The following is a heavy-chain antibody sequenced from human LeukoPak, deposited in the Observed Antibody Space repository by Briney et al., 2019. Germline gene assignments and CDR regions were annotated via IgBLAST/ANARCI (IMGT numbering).Heavy chain of an antibody. D-gene: IGHD3-3*01. CDR1: GFTFSSYA. CDR3: AKASGFWSGYYAYYYYMDV. Sequence: GGSLRLSCAASGFTFSSYAMSWVRQAPGKGLEWVSAISGSGGSTYYADSVKGRFTISRDNSKNTLSLQMNSLRADDTVVYYCAKASGFWSGYYAYYYYMDVWGKGTTVTVSS. V-gene: IGHV3-23*01. J-gene: IGHJ6*03. CDR2: ISGSGGST.